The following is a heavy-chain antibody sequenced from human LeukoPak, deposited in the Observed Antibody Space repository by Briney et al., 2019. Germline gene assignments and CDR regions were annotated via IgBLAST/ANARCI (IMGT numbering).Heavy chain of an antibody. V-gene: IGHV3-9*01. CDR2: INWNSNNI. CDR1: GFTFDDYA. J-gene: IGHJ4*02. Sequence: GGSLRLSCAASGFTFDDYAMHWVRQAPGKGLEWVSGINWNSNNIDYADSVKGRFTISRDNGKNSLYLQMNSLRAEDTALYYCAKASSGYYSAILGWGQGTLATVSS. CDR3: AKASSGYYSAILG. D-gene: IGHD3-22*01.